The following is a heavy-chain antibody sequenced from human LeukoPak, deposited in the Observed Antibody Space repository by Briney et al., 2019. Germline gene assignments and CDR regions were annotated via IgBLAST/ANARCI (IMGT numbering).Heavy chain of an antibody. Sequence: PSETLSLTCAVYGGSFSGYYWSWIRQPPGKGLEWIGEINHSGSTNYNPSFKSRVTISVDTSKNQFSLKLSSVTAADTAVYYCARGPVAYCSSTSCYTLETYYYYGMDVWGKGTTVTVSS. J-gene: IGHJ6*04. D-gene: IGHD2-2*02. CDR1: GGSFSGYY. V-gene: IGHV4-34*01. CDR2: INHSGST. CDR3: ARGPVAYCSSTSCYTLETYYYYGMDV.